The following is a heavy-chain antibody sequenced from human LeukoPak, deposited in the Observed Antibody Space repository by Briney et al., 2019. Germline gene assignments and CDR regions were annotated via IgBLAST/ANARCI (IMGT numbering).Heavy chain of an antibody. CDR1: GFTFSSYS. D-gene: IGHD3-9*01. CDR2: ISSSSSYI. Sequence: KSGGSLRLSCAASGFTFSSYSMNWVRQAPGKGLEWVSSISSSSSYIYYADSVKGRFTISRDNAKNSLYLQMNSLRAEDTAVYYCARVSIPLRYFDWLLYEDYWGQGTLVTVSS. J-gene: IGHJ4*02. CDR3: ARVSIPLRYFDWLLYEDY. V-gene: IGHV3-21*01.